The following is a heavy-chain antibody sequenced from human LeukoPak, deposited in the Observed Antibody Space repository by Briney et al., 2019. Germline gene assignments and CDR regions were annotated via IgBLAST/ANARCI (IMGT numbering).Heavy chain of an antibody. CDR3: ARAEMATITEGAFDY. Sequence: GGSLRLSCAASGFTVSSNYMSWVRQAPGKGLEWVSVIYSGGSTYYADSVKGRFTISRDNSKNTLYLQMNSLRAEDTAVYYCARAEMATITEGAFDYWGQGTLVTVSS. CDR1: GFTVSSNY. CDR2: IYSGGST. V-gene: IGHV3-66*01. J-gene: IGHJ4*02. D-gene: IGHD5-24*01.